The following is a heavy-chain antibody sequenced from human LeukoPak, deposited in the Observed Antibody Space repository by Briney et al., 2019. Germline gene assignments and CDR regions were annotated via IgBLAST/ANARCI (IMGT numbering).Heavy chain of an antibody. D-gene: IGHD4-17*01. CDR3: AKEVSRVTTFYFDY. CDR2: ISGSGAGT. CDR1: GSTLTGKP. V-gene: IGHV3-23*01. Sequence: GGSLNSSCQASGSTLTGKPMNWFRRAPGKGLEWFSAISGSGAGTYYADSVKGRFTISRDNSKNTLYLQMNSLRAEDTAVYYCAKEVSRVTTFYFDYWGQGTLVTVSS. J-gene: IGHJ4*02.